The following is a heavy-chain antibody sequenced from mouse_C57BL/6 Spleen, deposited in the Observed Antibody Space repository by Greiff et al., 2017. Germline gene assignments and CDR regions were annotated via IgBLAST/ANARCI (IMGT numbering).Heavy chain of an antibody. Sequence: VKLVESGPGLVAPSQSLSITCTVSGFSLTSYAISWVRQPPGKGLEWLGVIWTGGGTNYNSALKSRLSISKDNSKSQVFLKMNSLQTDDTARYYGARNEGYDYDGHAMDYWGQGTSVTVSS. V-gene: IGHV2-9-1*01. CDR1: GFSLTSYA. D-gene: IGHD2-4*01. CDR3: ARNEGYDYDGHAMDY. J-gene: IGHJ4*01. CDR2: IWTGGGT.